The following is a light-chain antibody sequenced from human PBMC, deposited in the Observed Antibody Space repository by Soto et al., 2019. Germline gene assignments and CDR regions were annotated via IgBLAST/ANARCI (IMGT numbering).Light chain of an antibody. J-gene: IGKJ4*01. CDR3: QQYNNWPPLT. V-gene: IGKV3-15*01. Sequence: EIVMTQSPATLSVSPGERATLSCRASQSVSSNLAWYQQKPGQAPRRLIYGASTRATGIPARFSGSGSGTEFTLTISGLQSEDFAVYYCQQYNNWPPLTFGGGTKVEIK. CDR2: GAS. CDR1: QSVSSN.